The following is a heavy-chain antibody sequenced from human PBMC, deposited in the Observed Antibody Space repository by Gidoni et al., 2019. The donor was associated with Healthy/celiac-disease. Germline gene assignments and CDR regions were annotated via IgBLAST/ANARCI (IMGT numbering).Heavy chain of an antibody. V-gene: IGHV4-39*01. J-gene: IGHJ4*02. CDR2: SYYSGIT. CDR1: GGSISSSSYY. Sequence: LQLQESGPGLVKPSETLSLTCTVSGGSISSSSYYWGWIRQPPGKGLAWIGSSYYSGITYYNPSLKSRVTISVDTSKNQFALKLSSVTAADTAVYYCWNSGGGRFDYWGQGTLVTVSS. CDR3: WNSGGGRFDY. D-gene: IGHD6-19*01.